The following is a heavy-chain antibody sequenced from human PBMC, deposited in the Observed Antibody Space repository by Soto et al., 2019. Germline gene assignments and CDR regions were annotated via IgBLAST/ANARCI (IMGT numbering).Heavy chain of an antibody. Sequence: EVQLVESGGGLVQPGGSRKLSCAASGFIFSGSAVHWVRQASGKGLGWVGRILSKAGNYATAYPASMKGRFTISRDDSENTAFLQMNSLKTEDTAVYYCIRGGSPYYYDYWGQGTLVAVSS. V-gene: IGHV3-73*01. CDR3: IRGGSPYYYDY. J-gene: IGHJ4*02. CDR1: GFIFSGSA. CDR2: ILSKAGNYAT.